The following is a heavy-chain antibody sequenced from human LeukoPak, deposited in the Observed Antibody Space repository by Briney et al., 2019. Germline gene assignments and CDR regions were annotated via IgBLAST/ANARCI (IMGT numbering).Heavy chain of an antibody. D-gene: IGHD3-9*01. Sequence: GGSLRLSCAASGFTFSSYWMSWVRQAPGKGLEWVANIKQDGSEKYYVDSVKGRFTISRDNAENSLYLQMNSLRAEDTAVYYCARVGTEIRYFDWQVWGQGTLVTVSS. CDR2: IKQDGSEK. CDR3: ARVGTEIRYFDWQV. CDR1: GFTFSSYW. V-gene: IGHV3-7*04. J-gene: IGHJ4*02.